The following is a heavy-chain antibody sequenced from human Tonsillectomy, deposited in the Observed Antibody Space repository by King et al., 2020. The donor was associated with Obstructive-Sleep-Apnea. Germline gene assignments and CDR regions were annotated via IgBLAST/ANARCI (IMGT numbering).Heavy chain of an antibody. V-gene: IGHV3-33*01. Sequence: VQLVESGGGVVQPGRSLRLSCAASGFTFSTYAMHWVRQGPGKGLEWVGVIWYDGIPKFYADSVKGRFTISRDNSKNTLFLQINTLRAEDTAIYYCVRVSMGGCTSTNCGAFDVWGQGTLVTVSS. CDR1: GFTFSTYA. CDR2: IWYDGIPK. D-gene: IGHD2-2*01. J-gene: IGHJ3*01. CDR3: VRVSMGGCTSTNCGAFDV.